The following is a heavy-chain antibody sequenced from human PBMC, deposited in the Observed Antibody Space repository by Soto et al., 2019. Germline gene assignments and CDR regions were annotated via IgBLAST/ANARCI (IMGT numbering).Heavy chain of an antibody. Sequence: PSETLSLTCTVSRGSISSYYWSWIRQPPGKGLEWIGYIYYSGSTNYHPSLKSRVTISVDTSKNQFSLKLSSVTAADTAVYYCARGRPTDFYSGSYRRCDYYYYGMDVWGQRTTVTVSS. V-gene: IGHV4-59*01. CDR2: IYYSGST. CDR1: RGSISSYY. J-gene: IGHJ6*02. CDR3: ARGRPTDFYSGSYRRCDYYYYGMDV. D-gene: IGHD1-26*01.